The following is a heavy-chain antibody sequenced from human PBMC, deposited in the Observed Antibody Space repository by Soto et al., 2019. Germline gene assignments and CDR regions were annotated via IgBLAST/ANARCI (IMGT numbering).Heavy chain of an antibody. J-gene: IGHJ6*02. V-gene: IGHV1-18*01. CDR1: GYTFTIYG. CDR3: ARVAVAGTRYGGMDV. Sequence: ASVKVSCKASGYTFTIYGISWVRQAPGQGLEWMGWISAYNGNTNYAQKLQGRVTMTTDTSMSTAYMELRSLRSDDTAVYYCARVAVAGTRYGGMDVWGQGTTVTVSS. CDR2: ISAYNGNT. D-gene: IGHD6-19*01.